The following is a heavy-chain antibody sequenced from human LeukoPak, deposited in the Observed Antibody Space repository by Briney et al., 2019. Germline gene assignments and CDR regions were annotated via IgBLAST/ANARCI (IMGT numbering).Heavy chain of an antibody. CDR3: AGERPGESFDY. D-gene: IGHD1-26*01. V-gene: IGHV4-59*01. CDR1: GGSISTYY. CDR2: IYYSGST. J-gene: IGHJ4*02. Sequence: SETLSLTCTVSGGSISTYYWSWIRQPPGKGLEWIGYIYYSGSTNYNPSLKSRVTISVDTSKNQFSLKLSSVTAADTAVYYCAGERPGESFDYWGQGTLVTVSS.